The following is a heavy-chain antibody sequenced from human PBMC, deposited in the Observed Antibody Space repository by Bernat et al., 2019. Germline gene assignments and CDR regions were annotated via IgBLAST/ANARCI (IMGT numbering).Heavy chain of an antibody. V-gene: IGHV4-59*08. CDR1: GGSISSYY. D-gene: IGHD1-26*01. Sequence: QVQLQESGPGLVKPSETLSLTCTVSGGSISSYYWSWIRQPPGKGLERIGYIYYSGSTNYNPSLKSRVTISVDTSKNQFSLKLSSVTAADTAVYYCARSRGTKWELLGFDYWGQGTLVTVSS. CDR2: IYYSGST. J-gene: IGHJ4*02. CDR3: ARSRGTKWELLGFDY.